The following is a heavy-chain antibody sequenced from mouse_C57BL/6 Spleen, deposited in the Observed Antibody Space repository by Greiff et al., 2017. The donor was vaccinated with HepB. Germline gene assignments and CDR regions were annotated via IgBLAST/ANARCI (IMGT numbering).Heavy chain of an antibody. CDR3: ARTPHYYGSSFGYFDV. Sequence: QVQLQQSGPELVKPGASVKLSCKASGYAFSSSWMNWVKQRPGKGLEWIGRIYPGDGDTNYNGKFKGKATLTADKSSSTAYMQLSSLTSEDSAVYFCARTPHYYGSSFGYFDVWGTGTTVTVSS. CDR1: GYAFSSSW. CDR2: IYPGDGDT. D-gene: IGHD1-1*01. J-gene: IGHJ1*03. V-gene: IGHV1-82*01.